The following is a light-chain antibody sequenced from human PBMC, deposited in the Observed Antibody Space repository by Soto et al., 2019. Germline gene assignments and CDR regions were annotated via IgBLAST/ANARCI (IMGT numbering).Light chain of an antibody. Sequence: QSALTQPPSVSGSPGQSVAISCTGTSSDVGSYNSVSWYQQPPGAAPKLMIYEVSNRPSGVPDRFSGSKSGNTASLTISGRQAEDEADYYCNSYTGSSTYVFGTGTKVTVL. CDR1: SSDVGSYNS. CDR3: NSYTGSSTYV. V-gene: IGLV2-18*02. CDR2: EVS. J-gene: IGLJ1*01.